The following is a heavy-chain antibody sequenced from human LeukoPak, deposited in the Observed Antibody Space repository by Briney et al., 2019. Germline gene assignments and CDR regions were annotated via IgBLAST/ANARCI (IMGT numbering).Heavy chain of an antibody. CDR3: AREYAGSMSRWFDP. J-gene: IGHJ5*02. CDR2: IHSSGST. Sequence: PSETLSLTCTVSGGSIRSYYWSWIRQPAGKGLGWIGRIHSSGSTNQNPSLKSRVTMSVDTSKNQFPLKLSSVTAADTAVYYCAREYAGSMSRWFDPWGQGTLVTVSS. V-gene: IGHV4-4*07. D-gene: IGHD3-10*01. CDR1: GGSIRSYY.